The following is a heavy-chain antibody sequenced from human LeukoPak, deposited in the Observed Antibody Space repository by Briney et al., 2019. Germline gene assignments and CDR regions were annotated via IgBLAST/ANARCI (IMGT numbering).Heavy chain of an antibody. CDR3: ARGHFATYYDFWSGSNWFDP. J-gene: IGHJ5*02. D-gene: IGHD3-3*01. V-gene: IGHV1-8*01. CDR2: MNPNSGNT. CDR1: GYTFTSYD. Sequence: ASVKVSCKASGYTFTSYDINWVRQATGQGLEWMGWMNPNSGNTGYAQKFQGRVTMTRNTSISTAYMELSSLRSEDTAVYYCARGHFATYYDFWSGSNWFDPWGQGTLVTVSS.